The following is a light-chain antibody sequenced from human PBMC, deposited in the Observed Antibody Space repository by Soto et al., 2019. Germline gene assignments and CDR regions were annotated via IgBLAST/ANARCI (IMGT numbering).Light chain of an antibody. Sequence: QSVLTQPPSASGSPGQSVTISCTGTSSDVGRYNYVSWYQHHPGKAPKLIIYQVTQRPSGVPDRFSGSKSGNTASLTVSGLQTGDEVFYYRPSYAGTNNPFFGIGPKVPV. CDR2: QVT. CDR3: PSYAGTNNPF. V-gene: IGLV2-8*01. J-gene: IGLJ1*01. CDR1: SSDVGRYNY.